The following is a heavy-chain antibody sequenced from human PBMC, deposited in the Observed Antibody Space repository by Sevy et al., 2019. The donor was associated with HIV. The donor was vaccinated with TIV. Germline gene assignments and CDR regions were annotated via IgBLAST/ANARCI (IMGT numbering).Heavy chain of an antibody. CDR2: ISSSSSYI. J-gene: IGHJ4*02. Sequence: GGSLRLSCTASGLTFSSYSMNWVRQAPGKGLEWVSSISSSSSYIYYRDSVKGRFTISRDNAKNSVYLQMNSLGAEDTALYYCARDKGRASGSSYMGFDNWGQGTLVTVSS. V-gene: IGHV3-21*01. D-gene: IGHD3-10*01. CDR1: GLTFSSYS. CDR3: ARDKGRASGSSYMGFDN.